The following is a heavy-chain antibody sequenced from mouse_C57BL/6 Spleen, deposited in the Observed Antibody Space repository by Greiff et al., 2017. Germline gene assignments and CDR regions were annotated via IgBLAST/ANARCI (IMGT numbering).Heavy chain of an antibody. CDR3: VGDLSAVDAMDY. CDR2: IRSKSSNYAT. CDR1: GFTFNTYA. D-gene: IGHD1-1*02. V-gene: IGHV10-3*01. Sequence: EVHLVESGGGLVQPKGSLKLSCAASGFTFNTYAMHWVRQAPGKGLEWVARIRSKSSNYATYYADSVKDRFTISRDDSQSMHYLQMNNLKTEDTAMYYCVGDLSAVDAMDYWGQGTSVTVSS. J-gene: IGHJ4*01.